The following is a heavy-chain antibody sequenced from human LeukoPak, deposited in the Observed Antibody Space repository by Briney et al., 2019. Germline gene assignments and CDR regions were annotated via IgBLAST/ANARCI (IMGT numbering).Heavy chain of an antibody. CDR3: ARKAGYYYMDV. Sequence: ASVKVSCKASGYTFTSYGISWVRQAPGQGLEWMGWISAYNGNTNYAQKLQGRVTMTTDTSTSTVYMELRSLRSDDTAVYYCARKAGYYYMDVWGKGTTVTVSS. V-gene: IGHV1-18*01. D-gene: IGHD3-10*01. CDR2: ISAYNGNT. CDR1: GYTFTSYG. J-gene: IGHJ6*03.